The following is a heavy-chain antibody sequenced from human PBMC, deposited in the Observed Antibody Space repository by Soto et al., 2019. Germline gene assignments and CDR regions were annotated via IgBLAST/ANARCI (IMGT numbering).Heavy chain of an antibody. Sequence: QVQLQQWGAGLLKPSETLSLTCAVYGGSFSGYYWSWIRQPPGKGLEWIGEINHSGSTNYNPSLKSRVTISVDTSKNQFSLKLSSVTAADTAVYYCARGRDYVFDYWGQGTLVTVSS. V-gene: IGHV4-34*01. J-gene: IGHJ4*02. CDR2: INHSGST. D-gene: IGHD4-17*01. CDR1: GGSFSGYY. CDR3: ARGRDYVFDY.